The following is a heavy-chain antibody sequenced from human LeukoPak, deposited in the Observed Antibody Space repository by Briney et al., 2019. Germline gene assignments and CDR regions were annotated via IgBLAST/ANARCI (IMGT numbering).Heavy chain of an antibody. V-gene: IGHV4-31*03. D-gene: IGHD6-13*01. CDR2: IYYSGST. J-gene: IGHJ4*02. Sequence: PSQTLSLTCTVSGGSISSGGYSWSWIRQHPGKGLECIGYIYYSGSTYYNPSLKSRVTISVDTSKNQFSLKLSSVTAADTAVYYCARGDSSSWYYFDYWGQGTLVTVSS. CDR1: GGSISSGGYS. CDR3: ARGDSSSWYYFDY.